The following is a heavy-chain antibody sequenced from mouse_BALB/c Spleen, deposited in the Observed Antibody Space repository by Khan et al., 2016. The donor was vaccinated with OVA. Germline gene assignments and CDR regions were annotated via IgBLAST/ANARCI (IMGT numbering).Heavy chain of an antibody. D-gene: IGHD1-1*01. CDR3: ARGNYNGDYFDY. V-gene: IGHV3-2*02. Sequence: EVQLQESGPGLVKPSQSLSLTCTVTGYSITSGYAWNWIRQFPGNKLEWMGYISYSGGTSYNPSLKSRISITRDTSKNQFFLQLNSVTTEDTATYSCARGNYNGDYFDYWGQGTTLTVSS. CDR2: ISYSGGT. J-gene: IGHJ2*01. CDR1: GYSITSGYA.